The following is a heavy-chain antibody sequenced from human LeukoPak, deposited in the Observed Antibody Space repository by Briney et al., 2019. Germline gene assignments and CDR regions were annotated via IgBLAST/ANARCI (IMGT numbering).Heavy chain of an antibody. CDR1: EFTFSRYS. CDR2: ISTSSSYM. Sequence: GGSLRLSCAASEFTFSRYSMNWVRQAPGKGLEWVSSISTSSSYMFYAASVKGRSTISRDNAKNSLYLQMNSLRPEDTAMYFCARDKGGMVPFDHWGQGTLVTVSS. D-gene: IGHD3-10*01. J-gene: IGHJ4*02. V-gene: IGHV3-21*01. CDR3: ARDKGGMVPFDH.